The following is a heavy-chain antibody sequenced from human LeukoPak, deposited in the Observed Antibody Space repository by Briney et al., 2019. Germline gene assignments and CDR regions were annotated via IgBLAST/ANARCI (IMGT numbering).Heavy chain of an antibody. CDR3: AADSNRGYSYGYSPSHYYYYMDV. J-gene: IGHJ6*03. Sequence: ASVKVSCKASGYTFTSYYMHWVRQAPGQGLEWMGIINPSGGSTSYAQKFQGRVTITRDMSTSTAYMELSSLRSEDTAVYYCAADSNRGYSYGYSPSHYYYYMDVWGKGTTVTISS. V-gene: IGHV1-46*01. CDR1: GYTFTSYY. D-gene: IGHD5-18*01. CDR2: INPSGGST.